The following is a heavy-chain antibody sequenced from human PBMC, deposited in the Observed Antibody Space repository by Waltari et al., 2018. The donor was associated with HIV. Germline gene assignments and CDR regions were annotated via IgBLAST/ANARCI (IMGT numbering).Heavy chain of an antibody. J-gene: IGHJ6*02. CDR2: IYHSGIT. Sequence: QVQLQESGPGLVKPSETLSLTCAVSGYSISSACYWGWIRQPPGKRLEWIGTIYHSGITYYNPSLKSRVTIAVDTSKNQFSLNLRYVTAADTAVYYCAREVWFGEDYHHGMDVWGQGTKV. V-gene: IGHV4-38-2*02. CDR1: GYSISSACY. D-gene: IGHD3-10*01. CDR3: AREVWFGEDYHHGMDV.